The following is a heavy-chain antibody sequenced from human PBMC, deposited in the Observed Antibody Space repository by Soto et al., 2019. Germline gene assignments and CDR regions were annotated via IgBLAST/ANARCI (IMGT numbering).Heavy chain of an antibody. CDR3: ARSQILEWYKWFDP. CDR2: IYYSGST. CDR1: GGSISSSSYY. J-gene: IGHJ5*02. V-gene: IGHV4-39*01. D-gene: IGHD3-3*01. Sequence: SETLSLTCTVSGGSISSSSYYWGWIRQPPGKGLEWIGSIYYSGSTYYNPSLKSRVTISVDTSKNQFSLKLSSVTAADTAVYYCARSQILEWYKWFDPWGQGTLVTVSS.